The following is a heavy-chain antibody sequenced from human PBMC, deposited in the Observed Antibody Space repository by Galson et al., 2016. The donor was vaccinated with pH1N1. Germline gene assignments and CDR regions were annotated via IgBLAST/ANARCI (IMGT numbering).Heavy chain of an antibody. J-gene: IGHJ4*02. CDR3: ARRQVGGTGTFDS. Sequence: SETLSLTCTVSGGSISSSSYYWGWIRQPPGKGLEWIGSIYYSGSTYYTASLKSRVTIYVDTSRNQFSLKLNSVTAADTAVHYCARRQVGGTGTFDSWGQGTLVTVSS. D-gene: IGHD1-26*01. CDR1: GGSISSSSYY. V-gene: IGHV4-39*01. CDR2: IYYSGST.